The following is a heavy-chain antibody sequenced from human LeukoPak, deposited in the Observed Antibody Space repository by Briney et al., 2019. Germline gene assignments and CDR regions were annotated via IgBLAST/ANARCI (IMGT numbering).Heavy chain of an antibody. CDR2: MNPNSGNT. V-gene: IGHV1-8*01. J-gene: IGHJ4*02. Sequence: ASVKVSCKAPGYTFTSYDINWVRQATGQGLEWMGWMNPNSGNTGYAQKFQGRVTMTRNTSISTAYMELSSLRSEDTAVYYCARRSGLRAWRLVDYWGQGTLVTVSS. CDR1: GYTFTSYD. CDR3: ARRSGLRAWRLVDY. D-gene: IGHD3-10*01.